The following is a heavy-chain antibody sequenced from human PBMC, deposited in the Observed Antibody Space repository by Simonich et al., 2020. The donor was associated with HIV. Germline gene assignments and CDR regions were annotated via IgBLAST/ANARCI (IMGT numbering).Heavy chain of an antibody. CDR3: ARRTGYDLDY. Sequence: QVHLQQWGAGLLKPSETLSLTCAGYGGSFSGYYWTWIRQPPGKGLEWIGEINHSGSTDYNPSLKSRVTISVDTSKNQFSLKLSSVTAADTAVYYCARRTGYDLDYWGQGTLVTVSS. CDR1: GGSFSGYY. V-gene: IGHV4-34*01. J-gene: IGHJ4*02. CDR2: INHSGST. D-gene: IGHD5-12*01.